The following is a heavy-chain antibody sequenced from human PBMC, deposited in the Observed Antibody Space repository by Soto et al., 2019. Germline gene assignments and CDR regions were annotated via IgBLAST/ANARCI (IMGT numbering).Heavy chain of an antibody. CDR2: ISSSSSTI. CDR3: ARDVQFQSFDF. Sequence: HPGGSLRLSCAASGFTFSYYSMNWVRQAPGKGLEWVSYISSSSSTINYAESVKGRFTISRDNAKNSLYLQMNSLRAEDTAVYFCARDVQFQSFDFWGQGTLVTVSS. V-gene: IGHV3-48*01. CDR1: GFTFSYYS. D-gene: IGHD4-4*01. J-gene: IGHJ4*02.